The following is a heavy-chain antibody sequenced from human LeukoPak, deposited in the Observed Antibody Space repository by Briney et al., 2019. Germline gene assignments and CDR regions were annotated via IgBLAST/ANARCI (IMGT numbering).Heavy chain of an antibody. J-gene: IGHJ6*02. CDR1: GFTFSSYW. Sequence: PGGSLRLSCAASGFTFSSYWMSWVRQAPGKGLEWVANIKQDGSEKYYVDSVKGRFTISRDNAKNSLYLQMNSLRPEDTAVYYCASHYYSSTSCPTYYYYGMDVWGQGTTVTVSS. D-gene: IGHD2-2*01. CDR3: ASHYYSSTSCPTYYYYGMDV. CDR2: IKQDGSEK. V-gene: IGHV3-7*01.